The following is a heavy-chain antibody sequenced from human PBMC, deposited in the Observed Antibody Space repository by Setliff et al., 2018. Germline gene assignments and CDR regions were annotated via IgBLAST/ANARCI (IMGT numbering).Heavy chain of an antibody. CDR1: GFTFSSYN. D-gene: IGHD2-2*01. V-gene: IGHV3-48*01. Sequence: GGSLRLSCAASGFTFSSYNMNWVRQAPGKGLEWVSYISSSGSTIYYADSVKGRFTISRDNAKNSLYPQMNSLRAEDTAVYYYARDRYCSSASCYATQYNWFDPWGQGTLVTVSS. J-gene: IGHJ5*02. CDR3: ARDRYCSSASCYATQYNWFDP. CDR2: ISSSGSTI.